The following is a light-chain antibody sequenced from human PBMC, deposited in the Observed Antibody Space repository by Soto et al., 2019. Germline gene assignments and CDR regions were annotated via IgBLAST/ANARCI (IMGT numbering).Light chain of an antibody. CDR1: NSNIASNT. V-gene: IGLV1-44*01. CDR3: EAWDGSLNGRV. CDR2: CDN. J-gene: IGLJ3*02. Sequence: QAVVTQPPSASGTPGQRVTISCSGSNSNIASNTVNWYQQFPGTAPKLLICCDNQRPSGVPERFSASKSGTSASLAISGLQSEDEAEYFCEAWDGSLNGRVFGGGTKVTVL.